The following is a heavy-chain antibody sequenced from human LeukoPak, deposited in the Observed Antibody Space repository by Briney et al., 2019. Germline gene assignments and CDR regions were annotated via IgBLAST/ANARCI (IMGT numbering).Heavy chain of an antibody. CDR1: GFTFSSYA. V-gene: IGHV3-23*01. CDR3: AKVPCPTTFGGVTRFDY. D-gene: IGHD3-16*01. CDR2: ISGSGGST. Sequence: GGSLRLSCAASGFTFSSYAMCWVRQAPGKGLEWVSAISGSGGSTYYADSVKGRFTISRDNSKNTLYLQMNSLRAEDTGVYYCAKVPCPTTFGGVTRFDYWGQGTLVTVSS. J-gene: IGHJ4*02.